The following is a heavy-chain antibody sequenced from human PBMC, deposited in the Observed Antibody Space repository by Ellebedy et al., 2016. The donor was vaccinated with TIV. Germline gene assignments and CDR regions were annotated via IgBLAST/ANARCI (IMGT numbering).Heavy chain of an antibody. CDR2: IKGKTEGGTP. D-gene: IGHD3-22*01. J-gene: IGHJ1*01. CDR3: STETMIVGCFQH. CDR1: GFNFGSYW. Sequence: PGGSLRLSCAASGFNFGSYWLSWVRQAPGKGLEWVGRIKGKTEGGTPDYAAPVKGRFTIARDDSKDTLYLQMNSLKTEDTAVYYCSTETMIVGCFQHWGQGSLVTVSS. V-gene: IGHV3-15*01.